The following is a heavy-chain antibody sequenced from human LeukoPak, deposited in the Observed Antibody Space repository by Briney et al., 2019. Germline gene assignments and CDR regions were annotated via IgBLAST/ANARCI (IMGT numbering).Heavy chain of an antibody. J-gene: IGHJ6*03. Sequence: SETLSLTCTVSGGSISSSSYYWGWIRQPPGKGLEWIGSIYYSGSTNYNPSLKSRVTISVDTSKNQFSLKLSSVTAADTAVYYCARRGPYHSSGYYSMHRPTKANMDVWGKGTTVTVSS. V-gene: IGHV4-39*07. D-gene: IGHD3-22*01. CDR2: IYYSGST. CDR1: GGSISSSSYY. CDR3: ARRGPYHSSGYYSMHRPTKANMDV.